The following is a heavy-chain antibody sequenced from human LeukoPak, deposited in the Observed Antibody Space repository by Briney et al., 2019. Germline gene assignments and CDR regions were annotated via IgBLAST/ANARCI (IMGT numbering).Heavy chain of an antibody. J-gene: IGHJ6*02. CDR1: GGSFSGYY. CDR2: INHSGST. V-gene: IGHV4-34*01. CDR3: ARAIAVAGRYYYYGMDV. D-gene: IGHD6-19*01. Sequence: SETLSLTCAVYGGSFSGYYWSWIRQPPGKGLEWIGGINHSGSTNYNPSLKSRVTISVDTSKNQFSLKLSSVTAADTAVYYCARAIAVAGRYYYYGMDVWGQGTTVTVSS.